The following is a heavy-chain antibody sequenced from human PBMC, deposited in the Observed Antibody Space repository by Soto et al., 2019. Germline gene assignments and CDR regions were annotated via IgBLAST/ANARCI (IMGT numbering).Heavy chain of an antibody. D-gene: IGHD3-22*01. CDR2: IYYSGST. V-gene: IGHV4-31*03. J-gene: IGHJ4*02. CDR1: GGSISSGGYY. CDR3: ARDDSSGPDY. Sequence: TLSLTCTVSGGSISSGGYYWSWIRQHPGKGLEWIGYIYYSGSTYYNPSLKSRVTISVDTSKNQFSLKLSSVTAADTAVYYCARDDSSGPDYWGQGTLVTVSS.